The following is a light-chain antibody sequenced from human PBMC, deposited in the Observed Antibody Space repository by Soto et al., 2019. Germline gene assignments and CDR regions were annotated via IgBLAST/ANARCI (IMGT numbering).Light chain of an antibody. CDR1: QSISSY. CDR3: QQSYSTRLT. V-gene: IGKV1-39*01. J-gene: IGKJ4*01. Sequence: DIQMTQSPSSLSASVGDRVTITCRASQSISSYLNWYQQKPGKAPKLLIYAASSLQTGVPSRFSGSGSGTDFTLTISSLQPEDFVMYYCQQSYSTRLTFGGGTKVEIK. CDR2: AAS.